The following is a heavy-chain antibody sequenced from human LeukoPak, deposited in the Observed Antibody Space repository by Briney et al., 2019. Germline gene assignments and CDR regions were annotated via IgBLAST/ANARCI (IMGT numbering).Heavy chain of an antibody. J-gene: IGHJ6*03. V-gene: IGHV3-23*01. CDR1: GLTFSSYA. CDR3: AKDAKNYYYYYMDV. CDR2: ISGSGGST. Sequence: PGGSLGPSFAASGLTFSSYAMSWVRRAPGKGRWGVSAISGSGGSTYYADSVKGRFTISRDNSKNTLYLQMNSLRAEDTAVYYCAKDAKNYYYYYMDVWGKGTTVTVSS.